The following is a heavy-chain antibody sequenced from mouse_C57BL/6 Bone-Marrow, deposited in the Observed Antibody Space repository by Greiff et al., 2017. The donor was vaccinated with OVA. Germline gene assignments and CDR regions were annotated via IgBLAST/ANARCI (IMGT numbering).Heavy chain of an antibody. CDR2: INPNNGGT. CDR1: GYTFTDYY. CDR3: ARCGLRLDY. V-gene: IGHV1-26*01. D-gene: IGHD2-4*01. J-gene: IGHJ2*01. Sequence: EVQLQQSGPELVKPGASVKISCKASGYTFTDYYMNWVKQSHGKSLEWIGDINPNNGGTSYNQKFKGKATLTVDKSSSTAYMELRSLTSEDSAVYYCARCGLRLDYWGQGTTLTVSS.